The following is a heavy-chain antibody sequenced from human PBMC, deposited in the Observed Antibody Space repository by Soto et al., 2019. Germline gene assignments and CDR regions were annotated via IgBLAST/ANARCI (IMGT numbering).Heavy chain of an antibody. J-gene: IGHJ4*02. CDR3: ARGDYDILPGDYPPFDY. CDR1: GFTFSNYA. Sequence: GGSLRLSCAASGFTFSNYAMTWVRQAPGKGLEWVSTFSGSGGSTYYADSVKGRFTISRDNSKNTLYMQMNSLRAEDTAVYYCARGDYDILPGDYPPFDYWGQGSLVTVSS. CDR2: FSGSGGST. V-gene: IGHV3-23*01. D-gene: IGHD3-9*01.